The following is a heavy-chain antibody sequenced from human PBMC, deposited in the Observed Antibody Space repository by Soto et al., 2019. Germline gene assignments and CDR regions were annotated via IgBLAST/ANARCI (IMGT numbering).Heavy chain of an antibody. CDR1: GGSISNYY. J-gene: IGHJ6*02. V-gene: IGHV4-59*01. CDR2: LAYSGSP. Sequence: SETLSLTCTVSGGSISNYYWSWIRQPPGKGLEWIGYLAYSGSPNYSPSLKSRVTISLDRSKNQFSVKLSSVTAADTAVYYCARGGWSMDVWGQGTTVTVSS. D-gene: IGHD2-15*01. CDR3: ARGGWSMDV.